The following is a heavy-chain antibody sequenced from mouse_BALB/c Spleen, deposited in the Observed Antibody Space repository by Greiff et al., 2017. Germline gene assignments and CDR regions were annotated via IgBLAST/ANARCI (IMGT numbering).Heavy chain of an antibody. CDR3: KGPGIDY. CDR2: IDPETGGT. D-gene: IGHD3-3*01. V-gene: IGHV1-15*01. CDR1: GYTFTDYE. Sequence: QVQLQQSGAELLRPGASVTLSCKASGYTFTDYEMHWVKQTPVNGLEWIGAIDPETGGTAYTQKFKGKATLTADKSSSTAYMELRSLTSEDSAVYYCKGPGIDYWGQGTSVTVSA. J-gene: IGHJ4*01.